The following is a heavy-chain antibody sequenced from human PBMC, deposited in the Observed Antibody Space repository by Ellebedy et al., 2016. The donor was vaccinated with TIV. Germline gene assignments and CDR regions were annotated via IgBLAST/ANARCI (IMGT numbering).Heavy chain of an antibody. J-gene: IGHJ4*02. CDR3: ARARSSGWLHTPDY. Sequence: AASVKVSCKASGYTFSTYYMHWVRQAPGQGLEWLGIINPSGGSTTYAQKLQGRVTMTRDTSTSTVYMELSSLRSEDTAVYYCARARSSGWLHTPDYWGQGTLVTVSS. V-gene: IGHV1-46*04. CDR2: INPSGGST. D-gene: IGHD6-19*01. CDR1: GYTFSTYY.